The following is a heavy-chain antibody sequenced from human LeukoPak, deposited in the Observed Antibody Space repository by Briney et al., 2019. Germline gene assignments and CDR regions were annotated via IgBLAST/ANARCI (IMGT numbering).Heavy chain of an antibody. V-gene: IGHV1-69*05. Sequence: GASVKVSCKASGGTFSSYAISWVRQAPGQGLEWMGRIIPIFGTANYAQKFQGRVTITTDESTSTAYMELSSLRSEDTAIYYCAKDFSGVTMVRALDYWGQGTLVTVSS. CDR2: IIPIFGTA. D-gene: IGHD3-10*01. CDR1: GGTFSSYA. J-gene: IGHJ4*02. CDR3: AKDFSGVTMVRALDY.